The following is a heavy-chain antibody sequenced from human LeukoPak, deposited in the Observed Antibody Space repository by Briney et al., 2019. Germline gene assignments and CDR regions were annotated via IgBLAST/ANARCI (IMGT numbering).Heavy chain of an antibody. CDR2: TSPDGSNK. V-gene: IGHV3-30*06. J-gene: IGHJ5*02. D-gene: IGHD3-22*01. Sequence: GRSLRLSCAASVFTFSDYGIHWVRLAPGKGLEWVGVTSPDGSNKFYADSVKGRFTVSRDNSKNTLYLQMNSLRAEDTAVYYCARDNDPDYSSSPGWFDLWGQGTLVTVSS. CDR3: ARDNDPDYSSSPGWFDL. CDR1: VFTFSDYG.